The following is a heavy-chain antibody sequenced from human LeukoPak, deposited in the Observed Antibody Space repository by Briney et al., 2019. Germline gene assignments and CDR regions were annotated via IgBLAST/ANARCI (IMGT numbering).Heavy chain of an antibody. CDR1: GGSISSSSYY. D-gene: IGHD4-17*01. V-gene: IGHV4-61*02. J-gene: IGHJ4*02. CDR2: IYTIGRP. Sequence: PSETLSLTCTVSGGSISSSSYYWGWIRQPAGKGLEWIGRIYTIGRPTYNPSLKSRVTVSVDPSKNQLSLKLSSVTAADTAVYYCARGGFYGDEYYFDYWGQGILVTVSS. CDR3: ARGGFYGDEYYFDY.